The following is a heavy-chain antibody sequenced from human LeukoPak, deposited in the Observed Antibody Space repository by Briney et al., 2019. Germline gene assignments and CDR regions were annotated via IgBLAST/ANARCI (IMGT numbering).Heavy chain of an antibody. J-gene: IGHJ5*02. Sequence: GESLKISCKGSGYSFTSYWIGCVRQMPGKGLEWMGIIYPGDSDTRYSPSFQGQVTISADKSISTAYLQWSSLKASDTAMYYCARLLAAAGRAVNWFDPWGQGTLVTVSS. D-gene: IGHD6-13*01. CDR1: GYSFTSYW. V-gene: IGHV5-51*01. CDR3: ARLLAAAGRAVNWFDP. CDR2: IYPGDSDT.